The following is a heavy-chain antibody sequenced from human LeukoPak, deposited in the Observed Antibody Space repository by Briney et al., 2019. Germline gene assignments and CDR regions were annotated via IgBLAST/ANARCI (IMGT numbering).Heavy chain of an antibody. V-gene: IGHV3-30*18. D-gene: IGHD2-2*01. Sequence: GGSLRLSCAASGFTFSSYGMHWVRQAPGKGLEWVAVISYDGSNKYYADSVKGRFTISRDNSKNTLYLQMNSLRAEDTAVYYCAKEIIVPAAVRALDYWGQGTLVTVSS. J-gene: IGHJ4*02. CDR1: GFTFSSYG. CDR2: ISYDGSNK. CDR3: AKEIIVPAAVRALDY.